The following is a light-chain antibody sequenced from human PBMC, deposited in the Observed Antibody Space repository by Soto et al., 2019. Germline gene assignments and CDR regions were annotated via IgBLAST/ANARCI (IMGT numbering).Light chain of an antibody. Sequence: DIQMTQSPSSLSASVGDRVTITCRASQSISSYLHWYQQKPGKAPKLLIYAASSLQSGVPSRFSGSGSGTFFPLTISSLQHEDFATYYCQHSYSTPRTFGQGTKVEIK. CDR1: QSISSY. V-gene: IGKV1-39*01. CDR3: QHSYSTPRT. CDR2: AAS. J-gene: IGKJ1*01.